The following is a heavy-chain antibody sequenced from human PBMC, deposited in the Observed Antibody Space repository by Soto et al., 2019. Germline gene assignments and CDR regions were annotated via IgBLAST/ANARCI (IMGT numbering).Heavy chain of an antibody. CDR1: GGSISSSSYY. CDR2: IYYSGST. D-gene: IGHD3-10*01. Sequence: SETLSLTCTVSGGSISSSSYYWGWFRQPLGKGLEWIGSIYYSGSTYYNPSLKSRVTISVDTSKNQFSLKLSSVTAADTAVYYCAKGGSGSYSNAFDIWVQGTMVT. V-gene: IGHV4-39*01. J-gene: IGHJ3*02. CDR3: AKGGSGSYSNAFDI.